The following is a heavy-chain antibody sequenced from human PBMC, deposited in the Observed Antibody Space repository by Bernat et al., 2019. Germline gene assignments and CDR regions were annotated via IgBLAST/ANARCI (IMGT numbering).Heavy chain of an antibody. V-gene: IGHV1-24*01. Sequence: QVQLVQSGAEVKKPGASVKVSCKVSGYTLTELSMHWVRQAPGKGLEWMGGFDPEDGETIYAQKFQGRVTMNEDTSTDTAYMELSSLRYEDTAVYYCATDLGLSGGEGYYYYGMDVWGQGTTVTVSS. CDR3: ATDLGLSGGEGYYYYGMDV. J-gene: IGHJ6*02. CDR1: GYTLTELS. CDR2: FDPEDGET. D-gene: IGHD2-21*01.